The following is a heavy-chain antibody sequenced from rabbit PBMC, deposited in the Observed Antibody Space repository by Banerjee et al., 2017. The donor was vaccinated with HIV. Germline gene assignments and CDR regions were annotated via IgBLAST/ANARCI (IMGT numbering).Heavy chain of an antibody. V-gene: IGHV1S7*01. D-gene: IGHD4-2*01. J-gene: IGHJ4*01. Sequence: QLKESGGGLVQPGGSLKLSCKASGFDFSSYYMNWVRQALGKGLEWIGIIYAGRGRTYYASWVNGRFTISSDNAQNTVDLQMNSLTAADTATYFCARDLMLVVSNFNLWGQGTLVT. CDR1: GFDFSSYY. CDR3: ARDLMLVVSNFNL. CDR2: IYAGRGRT.